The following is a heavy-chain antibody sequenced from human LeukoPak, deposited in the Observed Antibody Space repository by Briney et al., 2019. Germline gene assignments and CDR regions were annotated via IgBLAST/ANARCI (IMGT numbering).Heavy chain of an antibody. D-gene: IGHD4-23*01. CDR2: MYTSGST. CDR1: GGSISSGTYY. CDR3: AREVVTGHYYYYYGMDV. J-gene: IGHJ6*02. V-gene: IGHV4-61*02. Sequence: SETLSLTCTVSGGSISSGTYYWSWIRQPAGKGLEWIVRMYTSGSTNYNPSVKSRVTIAVDTSKNQFSLKLSSVTAADTAVYYCAREVVTGHYYYYYGMDVWGQGTTVTVSS.